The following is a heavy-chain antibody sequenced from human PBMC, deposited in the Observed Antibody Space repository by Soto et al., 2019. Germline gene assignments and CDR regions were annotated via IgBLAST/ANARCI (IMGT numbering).Heavy chain of an antibody. Sequence: LKISCRGSEYSFTSYWIGWVSQMHGKGLEWMGIIYPGDSDTRYSPSFQGQVTISADKSISTAYLQWSSLKASDTAIYYCATPLRRSYSSGWWYWGQGTLVTVSS. CDR2: IYPGDSDT. CDR3: ATPLRRSYSSGWWY. CDR1: EYSFTSYW. V-gene: IGHV5-51*01. D-gene: IGHD6-19*01. J-gene: IGHJ4*02.